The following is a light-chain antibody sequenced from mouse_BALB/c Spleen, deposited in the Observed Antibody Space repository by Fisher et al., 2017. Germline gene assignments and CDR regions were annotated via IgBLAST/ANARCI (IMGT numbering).Light chain of an antibody. V-gene: IGKV4-59*01. Sequence: IVMTQTTAIMSASPGEKVTMSCRASSSVNYMYWYQQKSGTSPKRWIYDTSKLASGVPARFSGSGSGTSYSLTISSMEAEDAATYYCQQWSSNPPTFGAGTKLELK. CDR3: QQWSSNPPT. CDR1: SSVNY. J-gene: IGKJ5*01. CDR2: DTS.